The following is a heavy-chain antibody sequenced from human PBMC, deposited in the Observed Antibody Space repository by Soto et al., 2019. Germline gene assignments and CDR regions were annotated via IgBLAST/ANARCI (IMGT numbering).Heavy chain of an antibody. V-gene: IGHV1-18*01. J-gene: IGHJ4*02. CDR1: GYTFTSYG. CDR2: TSAYNGNT. D-gene: IGHD3-22*01. Sequence: ASVKVSCKASGYTFTSYGISWVRQAPGQGLEWMGWTSAYNGNTNYGQNFQGRVTMTTDTTTNTAYMELRSLRSDDTAVYYCARDPMVGYYYDSSGYYYRPLFDYWGQGTLVTVSS. CDR3: ARDPMVGYYYDSSGYYYRPLFDY.